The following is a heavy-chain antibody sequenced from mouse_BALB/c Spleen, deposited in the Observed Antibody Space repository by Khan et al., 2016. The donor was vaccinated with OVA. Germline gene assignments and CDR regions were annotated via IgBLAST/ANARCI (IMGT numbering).Heavy chain of an antibody. V-gene: IGHV5-17*02. CDR2: INSGSTTI. CDR1: GFTFSSFG. D-gene: IGHD4-1*01. CDR3: ARGNWAY. Sequence: EVELVESGGGLVQPGGSRKLSCAASGFTFSSFGMHWVRQAPEKGLEWVAYINSGSTTIYYADPVKGRFTISRDNPKNTLFLQMTSLRSEDTARDYCARGNWAYGGQGTTLTVSS. J-gene: IGHJ2*01.